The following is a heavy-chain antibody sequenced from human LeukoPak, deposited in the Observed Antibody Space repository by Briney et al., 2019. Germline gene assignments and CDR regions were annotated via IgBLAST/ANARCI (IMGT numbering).Heavy chain of an antibody. CDR1: GFTFSSYS. V-gene: IGHV3-21*01. J-gene: IGHJ6*03. Sequence: GGSLRLSCAASGFTFSSYSMNWVRQAPGKGLEWVSSISSSSSYIYYADSVKGRFTISRDNAKNSLYLQMNSLRAEDTAVYYCARGSGYDFWSGYYTGYYYYYMDVWGKGTTVTVSS. CDR2: ISSSSSYI. D-gene: IGHD3-3*01. CDR3: ARGSGYDFWSGYYTGYYYYYMDV.